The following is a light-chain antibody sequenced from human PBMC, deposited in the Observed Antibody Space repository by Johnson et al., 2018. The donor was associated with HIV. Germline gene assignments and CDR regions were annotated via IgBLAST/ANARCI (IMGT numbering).Light chain of an antibody. V-gene: IGLV1-51*01. CDR3: GTWDSSLSAYV. J-gene: IGLJ1*01. CDR2: DNN. Sequence: QSILTQPPSVSAAPGQKVTISCSGSSYNIGNNYVSWYQQLPGTAPKLLIYDNNKRPSGIPDRFSASKSGTSATLAITGLPTGDEADYYCGTWDSSLSAYVFGTGTKVTVL. CDR1: SYNIGNNY.